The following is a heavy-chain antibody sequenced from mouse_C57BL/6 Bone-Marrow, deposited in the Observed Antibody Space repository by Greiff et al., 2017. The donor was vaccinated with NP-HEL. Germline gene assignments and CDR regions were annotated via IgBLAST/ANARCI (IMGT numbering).Heavy chain of an antibody. CDR1: GFTFSSYA. J-gene: IGHJ4*01. D-gene: IGHD2-2*01. Sequence: DVMLVESGEGLVKPGGSLKLSCAASGFTFSSYAMSWVRQTPEKRLEWVAYISSGGDYIYYADTVKGRFTISRDNARNTLYLQMSSLKSEDTAMYYCTRDPLGLRRDYYAMDYWGQGTSVTVSS. CDR3: TRDPLGLRRDYYAMDY. V-gene: IGHV5-9-1*02. CDR2: ISSGGDYI.